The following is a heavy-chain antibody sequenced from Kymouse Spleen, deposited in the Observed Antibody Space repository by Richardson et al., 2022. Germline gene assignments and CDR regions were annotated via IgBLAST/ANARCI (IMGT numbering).Heavy chain of an antibody. CDR2: ISYDGSNK. D-gene: IGHD4-11,IGHD4-11*01. J-gene: IGHJ5*02. CDR3: ASTTVTTNWFDP. CDR1: GFTFSSYG. V-gene: IGHV3-30*18. Sequence: QVQLVESGGGVVQPGRSLRLSCAASGFTFSSYGMHWVRQAPGKGLEWVAVISYDGSNKYYADSVKGRFTISRDNSKNTLYLQMNSLRAEDTAVYYCASTTVTTNWFDPWGQGTLVTVSS.